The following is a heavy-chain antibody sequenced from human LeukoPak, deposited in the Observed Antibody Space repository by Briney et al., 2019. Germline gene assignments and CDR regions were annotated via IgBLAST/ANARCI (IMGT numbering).Heavy chain of an antibody. CDR2: ISGSGGST. V-gene: IGHV3-23*01. Sequence: PGGSLRLSCVASGFTFSSYWMNWVRQAPGKGLEWVSAISGSGGSTYYADSVKGRFTISRDNSKNTLYLQMNSLRAEDTAVYYCARGRNVVRGVINAEYFQHWGQGTLVTVSS. D-gene: IGHD3-10*01. J-gene: IGHJ1*01. CDR1: GFTFSSYW. CDR3: ARGRNVVRGVINAEYFQH.